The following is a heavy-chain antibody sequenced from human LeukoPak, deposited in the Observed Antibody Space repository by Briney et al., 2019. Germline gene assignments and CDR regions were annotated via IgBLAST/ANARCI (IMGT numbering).Heavy chain of an antibody. CDR1: GFTFGDYA. J-gene: IGHJ6*02. D-gene: IGHD6-13*01. Sequence: GRSLRLSCAASGFTFGDYAMHWVRQAPGKGLEWVSGINWKSNNIGYADSVKGRFTVSRDNAKNSLYLQMNSLRTEDTALYYCARDRAGYFYAMDVWGQGTSVTVSS. CDR3: ARDRAGYFYAMDV. V-gene: IGHV3-9*01. CDR2: INWKSNNI.